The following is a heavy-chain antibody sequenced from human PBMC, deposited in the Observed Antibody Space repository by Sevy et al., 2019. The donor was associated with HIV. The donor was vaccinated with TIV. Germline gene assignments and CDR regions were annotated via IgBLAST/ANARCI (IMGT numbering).Heavy chain of an antibody. D-gene: IGHD6-13*01. CDR3: TTDLLAAAVNFDY. CDR2: IKSKTDGGTT. CDR1: GFTFSNAW. V-gene: IGHV3-15*01. J-gene: IGHJ4*02. Sequence: GGSLRLSCAASGFTFSNAWMSWVRQAPGKGLEWVGRIKSKTDGGTTDYAAPVKGRFTISKDDSKNTLYLQMNSLKTADTDVYYCTTDLLAAAVNFDYWGQGTLVTVSS.